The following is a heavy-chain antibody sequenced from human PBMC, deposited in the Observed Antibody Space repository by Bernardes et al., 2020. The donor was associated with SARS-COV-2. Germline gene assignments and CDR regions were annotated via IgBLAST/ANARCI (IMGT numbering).Heavy chain of an antibody. D-gene: IGHD3-16*01. CDR3: VRDLDKYDF. Sequence: GSLRLSCVASGFTFSNYHMHWVRQTPGKGLVWVSRFDKVWRTTHYVDSVKGRFTVSSDNAKNTLYLQMNSLRAEDTAVYYCVRDLDKYDFWGQGTLVTVSS. J-gene: IGHJ4*02. V-gene: IGHV3-74*01. CDR2: FDKVWRTT. CDR1: GFTFSNYH.